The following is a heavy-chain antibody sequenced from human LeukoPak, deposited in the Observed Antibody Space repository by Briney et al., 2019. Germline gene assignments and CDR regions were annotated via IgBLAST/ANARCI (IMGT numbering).Heavy chain of an antibody. Sequence: ESSVKVSCKASGGTFSSYAISWVRQAPGQGLEWMGRIIPILGIANYAQKFQGRVTITADKSTSTAYMELSSLRSEDTAVYYCAREGGSSGSTSFFDYWGQGTLVTVSS. CDR1: GGTFSSYA. CDR2: IIPILGIA. CDR3: AREGGSSGSTSFFDY. V-gene: IGHV1-69*04. J-gene: IGHJ4*02. D-gene: IGHD3-22*01.